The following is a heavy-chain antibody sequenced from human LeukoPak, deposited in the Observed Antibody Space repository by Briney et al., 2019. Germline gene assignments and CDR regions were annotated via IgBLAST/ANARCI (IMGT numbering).Heavy chain of an antibody. V-gene: IGHV3-21*01. D-gene: IGHD5-18*01. Sequence: GRSLRLSCAASGFTFSSYSMNWVRQAPGKGLEWVASISSSSSYIYYADSVKGRFTISRDNAKNSLYLQMNSLRAEDTAVYYCARDRLGYSYGYAYYYYYMDVWGKGTTVTVSS. CDR3: ARDRLGYSYGYAYYYYYMDV. J-gene: IGHJ6*03. CDR1: GFTFSSYS. CDR2: ISSSSSYI.